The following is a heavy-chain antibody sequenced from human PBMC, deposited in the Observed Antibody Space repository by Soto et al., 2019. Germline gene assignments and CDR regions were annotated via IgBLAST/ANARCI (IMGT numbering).Heavy chain of an antibody. CDR2: IYTPGST. J-gene: IGHJ4*02. D-gene: IGHD1-26*01. Sequence: GGSLRLSCAASGFIVSSSYMSWVRQAPGKGLEWVSTIYTPGSTYYADSVKGRFTISRDISKNTLYLQMNSLRADDTAVYYCARGLVGSTTAFDCWGQGTLVTVSS. CDR1: GFIVSSSY. CDR3: ARGLVGSTTAFDC. V-gene: IGHV3-53*01.